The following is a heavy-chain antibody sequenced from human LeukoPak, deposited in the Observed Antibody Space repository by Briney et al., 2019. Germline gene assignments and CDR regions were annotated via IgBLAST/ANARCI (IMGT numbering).Heavy chain of an antibody. V-gene: IGHV4-34*01. Sequence: SETLSLTCAVYGESFSGYQWSWFRQPPGKGLECIGEINHSGSTNYNPSLKSRVTMSVDTSKKQFSLKLTSVTAADTAVYYCARPGQLGTFYYGMDVWGQGTTVTVS. J-gene: IGHJ6*02. CDR3: ARPGQLGTFYYGMDV. CDR2: INHSGST. CDR1: GESFSGYQ. D-gene: IGHD3-16*01.